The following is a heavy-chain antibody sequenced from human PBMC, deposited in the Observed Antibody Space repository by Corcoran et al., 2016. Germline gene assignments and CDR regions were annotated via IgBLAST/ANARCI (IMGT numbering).Heavy chain of an antibody. J-gene: IGHJ6*02. CDR1: GGTFSSYA. V-gene: IGHV1-69*01. CDR3: ARGALGRLGGIDV. D-gene: IGHD7-27*01. Sequence: QVQLVQSGAEVKKPGSSVKVSCKASGGTFSSYAISWVRQAPGQGLEWMGGIIPICGTANYAQKFQGRVTITADESTSTAYMELRGLRAADTAVDYWARGALGRLGGIDVWGQGTTVTVSS. CDR2: IIPICGTA.